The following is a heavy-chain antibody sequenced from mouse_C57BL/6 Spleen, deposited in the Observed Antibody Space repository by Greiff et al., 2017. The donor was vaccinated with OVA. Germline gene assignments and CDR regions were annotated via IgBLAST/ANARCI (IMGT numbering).Heavy chain of an antibody. V-gene: IGHV1-22*01. D-gene: IGHD2-13*01. J-gene: IGHJ2*01. CDR3: ASDWNEEDY. CDR2: INPNNGGT. CDR1: GYTFTDYN. Sequence: VQLKESGPELVKPGASVKMSCKASGYTFTDYNMHWVKQSHGKSLEWIGYINPNNGGTSYNQKFKGKATLTVNKSSSTAYMELRSLTSEDSTVYYCASDWNEEDYWGQGTTLTVSS.